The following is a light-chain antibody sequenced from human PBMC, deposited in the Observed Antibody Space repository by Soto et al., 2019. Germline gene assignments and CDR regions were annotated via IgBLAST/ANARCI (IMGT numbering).Light chain of an antibody. Sequence: QPVLTQSSSASASLGSSVKLTCTLSSGHSSYIIAWHQQQPGKAPRYLMKLEGSGSYNKGSGVPDRFSGSSSGADRYLTISNLQFEDEADYCETWDSNTQNWVFGGGTKVTVL. CDR3: ETWDSNTQNWV. J-gene: IGLJ3*02. CDR2: LEGSGSY. CDR1: SGHSSYI. V-gene: IGLV4-60*02.